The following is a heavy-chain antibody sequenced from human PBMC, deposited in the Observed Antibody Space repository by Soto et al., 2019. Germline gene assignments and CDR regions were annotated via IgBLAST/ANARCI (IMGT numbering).Heavy chain of an antibody. CDR2: MNPDSENT. J-gene: IGHJ6*02. Sequence: QVHLVQSGAEVMQPGASVRVSCKASGYTFTNYDITWVRQATGQGLEWMGWMNPDSENTGSPQKFQGRVTMTVNTSINTAYMELTSLRSEDTAVYYCTRAQFEFGSYFGLDVWGQGTTVTVSS. D-gene: IGHD3-10*01. CDR1: GYTFTNYD. V-gene: IGHV1-8*01. CDR3: TRAQFEFGSYFGLDV.